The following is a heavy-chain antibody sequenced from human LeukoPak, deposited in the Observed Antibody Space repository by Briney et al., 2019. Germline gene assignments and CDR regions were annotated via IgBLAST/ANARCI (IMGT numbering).Heavy chain of an antibody. CDR1: GFTFSSYA. CDR2: ISGRGGST. CDR3: VLSMTWEAFGI. V-gene: IGHV3-23*01. Sequence: GGSLRLSCAASGFTFSSYAMSWVRQAPGKGLEWVSAISGRGGSTYYADSVKGRFTISRDNSKNTLYLQMNSLRTEDTAVYYCVLSMTWEAFGIWGQGTMVTVSS. D-gene: IGHD2/OR15-2a*01. J-gene: IGHJ3*02.